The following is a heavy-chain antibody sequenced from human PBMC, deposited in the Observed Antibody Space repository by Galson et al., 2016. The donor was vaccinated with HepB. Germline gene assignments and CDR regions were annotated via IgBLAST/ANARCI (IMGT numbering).Heavy chain of an antibody. D-gene: IGHD4-23*01. J-gene: IGHJ6*02. CDR1: GGTFGSYA. CDR2: IIPIFGTA. V-gene: IGHV1-69*13. CDR3: ARRWVVSRPPEVYHYFYGMDG. Sequence: SVKVSCKASGGTFGSYAISWVRQAPGQGLEWMGGIIPIFGTANYAQNFQGRVTLTADESTSTAYMELSSLRSEDTAVYYCARRWVVSRPPEVYHYFYGMDGWGQGTTVTVSS.